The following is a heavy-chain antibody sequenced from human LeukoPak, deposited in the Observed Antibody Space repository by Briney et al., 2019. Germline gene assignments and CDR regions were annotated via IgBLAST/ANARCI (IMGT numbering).Heavy chain of an antibody. CDR3: ARQITVAENFDY. J-gene: IGHJ4*02. CDR1: GGSISSYY. Sequence: SETLSLTCTVSGGSISSYYWSWIRQPPGKGLEWIGYIYYSGSTNYNPSLKSRVTISVDTSKNHFSLNLRSVTAADTAVYYCARQITVAENFDYWGQGTLVTVSS. V-gene: IGHV4-59*08. D-gene: IGHD6-19*01. CDR2: IYYSGST.